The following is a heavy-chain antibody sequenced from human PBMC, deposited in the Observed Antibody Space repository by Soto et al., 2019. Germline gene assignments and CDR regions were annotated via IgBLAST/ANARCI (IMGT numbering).Heavy chain of an antibody. D-gene: IGHD6-13*01. Sequence: GGSLRLSCAASGFTFSSYGMHWVRQAPGKGLEWVAVISYDGSNKYYADSVKGRFTISRDNSKNTLYLQMNSLRAEDTAVYYCAKDGRGPYSSSWYDWFDPWGQGTLVTVSS. CDR2: ISYDGSNK. J-gene: IGHJ5*02. CDR3: AKDGRGPYSSSWYDWFDP. CDR1: GFTFSSYG. V-gene: IGHV3-30*18.